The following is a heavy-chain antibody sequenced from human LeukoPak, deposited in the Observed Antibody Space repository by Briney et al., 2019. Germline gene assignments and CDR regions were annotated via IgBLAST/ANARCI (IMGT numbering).Heavy chain of an antibody. CDR3: ARVYYGSGSLHYYYYYMDV. J-gene: IGHJ6*03. D-gene: IGHD3-10*01. Sequence: GGPLRLSCAASGFTVSSNYMSWVRQAPGKGLEWVSVTYSGGRTYYADSVKGRFTISRDNSKNTLYLQMNSLRAEDTAVYYCARVYYGSGSLHYYYYYMDVWGKGTTVTISS. V-gene: IGHV3-53*01. CDR1: GFTVSSNY. CDR2: TYSGGRT.